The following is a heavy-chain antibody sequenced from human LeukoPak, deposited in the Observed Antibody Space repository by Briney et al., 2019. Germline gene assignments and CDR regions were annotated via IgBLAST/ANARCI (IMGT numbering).Heavy chain of an antibody. Sequence: PGRSLRLSCAASGLTISSTYMGWGRLDPGKRIGWVSVIYSGGSTYYADSVKGRFTISRDNSKNTLYLQMNSLRAEDTAVYYCARGGYDSSGYWGQGTLVTVSS. CDR3: ARGGYDSSGY. CDR1: GLTISSTY. CDR2: IYSGGST. J-gene: IGHJ4*02. D-gene: IGHD3-22*01. V-gene: IGHV3-66*02.